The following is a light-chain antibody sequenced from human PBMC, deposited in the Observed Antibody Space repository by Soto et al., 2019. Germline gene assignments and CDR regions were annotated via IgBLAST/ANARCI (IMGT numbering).Light chain of an antibody. CDR1: SSDVGGYNY. J-gene: IGLJ2*01. CDR3: SSFTSSRAVV. CDR2: DVS. V-gene: IGLV2-14*03. Sequence: QSALTQPASVSGSPGQSITISCTGTSSDVGGYNYVAWYQQHPGKAPKVMIFDVSDRPSGVSPRFSGSKSGNTASLTISGLQAEDEADYYCSSFTSSRAVVFGKGTKLTV.